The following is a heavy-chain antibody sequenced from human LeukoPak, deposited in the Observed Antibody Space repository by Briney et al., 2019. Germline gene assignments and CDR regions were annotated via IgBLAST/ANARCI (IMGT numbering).Heavy chain of an antibody. D-gene: IGHD6-19*01. CDR1: GYTFTSYY. V-gene: IGHV1-46*01. J-gene: IGHJ4*02. CDR3: ARDQAVAGLIDY. Sequence: ASVKVSCKASGYTFTSYYMHWVRQAPGQGLEWMGIINPSGGSTSYAQKFQGRVTMTRDASTSTVYMELSSLRSEDTAVYYCARDQAVAGLIDYWGQGTLVTVSS. CDR2: INPSGGST.